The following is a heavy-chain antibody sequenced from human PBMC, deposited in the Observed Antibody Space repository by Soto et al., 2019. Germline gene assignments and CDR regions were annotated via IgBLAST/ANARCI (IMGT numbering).Heavy chain of an antibody. D-gene: IGHD4-17*01. CDR3: TRAYGDYDWSGMDV. J-gene: IGHJ6*02. CDR2: IRSKAYGGTT. CDR1: GFTFGDYA. Sequence: GGSLRLSCTASGFTFGDYAMSWVRQAPGKGLEWVGFIRSKAYGGTTEYAASVKGRFTISRDDSKSIAYLQMNSLKTEDTAVYYCTRAYGDYDWSGMDVWGQGTTVTVSS. V-gene: IGHV3-49*04.